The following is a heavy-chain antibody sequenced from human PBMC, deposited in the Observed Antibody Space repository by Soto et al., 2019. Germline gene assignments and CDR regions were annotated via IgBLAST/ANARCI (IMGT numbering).Heavy chain of an antibody. CDR2: IYWDDDK. V-gene: IGHV2-5*02. D-gene: IGHD3-10*01. CDR1: GFSLSTSGVG. Sequence: QITLKESGPTLVKPTQTLTLTCTFSGFSLSTSGVGVGWIRQPPGKALEWLALIYWDDDKRYSPSLKSRLTSTKDTSKDQVVLTMTNMDPVDTATYYCAHLPAAGSPFDYWGQGTLVTVSS. J-gene: IGHJ4*02. CDR3: AHLPAAGSPFDY.